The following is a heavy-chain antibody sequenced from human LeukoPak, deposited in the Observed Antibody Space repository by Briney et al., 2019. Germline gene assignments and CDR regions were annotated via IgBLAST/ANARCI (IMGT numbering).Heavy chain of an antibody. CDR2: IIPILGIA. Sequence: SVKVSCKASGCTFSSYAISWVRQAPGQGLEWMGRIIPILGIANYAQKFQGRVTITADKSTSTAYMELSSLRSEDTAVYYCARGTYYYDSSGYYGLDAFDIWGQGTMVTVSS. D-gene: IGHD3-22*01. CDR3: ARGTYYYDSSGYYGLDAFDI. CDR1: GCTFSSYA. J-gene: IGHJ3*02. V-gene: IGHV1-69*04.